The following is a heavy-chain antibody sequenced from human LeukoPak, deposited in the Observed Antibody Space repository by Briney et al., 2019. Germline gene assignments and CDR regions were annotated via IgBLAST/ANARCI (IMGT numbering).Heavy chain of an antibody. CDR1: GYSFTSYW. D-gene: IGHD3-10*01. V-gene: IGHV5-51*01. CDR3: ARRLPDAYHDGLGSLLNWFDP. CDR2: XXXXXXDT. J-gene: IGHJ5*02. Sequence: GESLKISCKGSGYSFTSYWIGXXRQMPGKGXXXXXXXXXXXXDTRYSPSFQAQVTISADKSISTAYLQCSSLKASHTAMYYGARRLPDAYHDGLGSLLNWFDPWGQGTLVTVSS.